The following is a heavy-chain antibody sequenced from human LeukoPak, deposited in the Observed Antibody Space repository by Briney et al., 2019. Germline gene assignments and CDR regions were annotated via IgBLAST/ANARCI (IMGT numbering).Heavy chain of an antibody. CDR3: ARRGGDMPARGFMDV. D-gene: IGHD3-16*01. J-gene: IGHJ6*03. CDR1: GGSTSSYY. CDR2: IYYSGST. Sequence: NASETLSLTCTVSGGSTSSYYWSWIRQPPGKGLEWIGYIYYSGSTNYNPSLKSRVTISVYTSKNQFSLKLSSVTAADTAVYYCARRGGDMPARGFMDVWGKGTTVTVSS. V-gene: IGHV4-59*01.